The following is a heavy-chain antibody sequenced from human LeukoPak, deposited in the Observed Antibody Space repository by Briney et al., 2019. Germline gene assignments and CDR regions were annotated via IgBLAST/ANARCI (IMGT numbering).Heavy chain of an antibody. D-gene: IGHD1-1*01. J-gene: IGHJ6*02. Sequence: SETLSLTCTVSGGAISSYYWSWIRQPPGKGLEWIGYIYYSGSTNYNPSLKSRVTKSVDTSKNQFSLKLSSVTAADTPVYCCARHEQSGNDEYYYGMDVWGHGTTVTVSS. CDR1: GGAISSYY. CDR3: ARHEQSGNDEYYYGMDV. CDR2: IYYSGST. V-gene: IGHV4-59*08.